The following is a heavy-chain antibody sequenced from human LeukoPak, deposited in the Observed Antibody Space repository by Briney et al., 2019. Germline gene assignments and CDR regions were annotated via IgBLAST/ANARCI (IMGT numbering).Heavy chain of an antibody. Sequence: PSETLSLTCAVYGGSFSGYYWSWIRQPPGKGLEWIGEINHSGSTNYNPSLKSRVTISVDTSKNQFSLKLSSVTAADTAVYYCAKVSGWYQEFDHWGQGTLVTVSS. CDR2: INHSGST. J-gene: IGHJ4*02. CDR1: GGSFSGYY. V-gene: IGHV4-34*01. CDR3: AKVSGWYQEFDH. D-gene: IGHD6-19*01.